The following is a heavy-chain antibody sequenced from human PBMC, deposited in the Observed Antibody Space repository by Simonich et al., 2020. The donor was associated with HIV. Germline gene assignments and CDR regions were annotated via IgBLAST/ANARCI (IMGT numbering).Heavy chain of an antibody. Sequence: VQLVQSGAEVKKPGATVKVSCKVSGYPLTELSMHWVRQAPGKGLEWMGGFDPEDGETIYAQKFQGRVTMTEDTSTDTAYMELSSLRSEDTAVYYCATVPYSNSFNWFDPWGQGTLVTVSS. D-gene: IGHD4-4*01. J-gene: IGHJ5*02. CDR1: GYPLTELS. CDR3: ATVPYSNSFNWFDP. V-gene: IGHV1-24*01. CDR2: FDPEDGET.